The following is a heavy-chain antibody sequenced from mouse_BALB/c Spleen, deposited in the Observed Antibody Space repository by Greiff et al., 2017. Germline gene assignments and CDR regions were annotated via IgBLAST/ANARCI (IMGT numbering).Heavy chain of an antibody. CDR2: IDPANGNT. J-gene: IGHJ3*01. V-gene: IGHV14-3*02. D-gene: IGHD2-14*01. Sequence: VQLQQSGAELVKPGASVKLSCTASGFNIKDTYMHWVKQRPEQGLEWIGRIDPANGNTKYDPKFQGKATITADTSSNTAYLQLSSLTSEDTAVYYCARRAGRYEYWFAYWGQGTLVTVSA. CDR3: ARRAGRYEYWFAY. CDR1: GFNIKDTY.